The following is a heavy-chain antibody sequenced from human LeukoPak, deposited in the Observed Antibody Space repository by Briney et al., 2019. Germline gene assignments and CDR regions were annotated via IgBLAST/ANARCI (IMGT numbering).Heavy chain of an antibody. D-gene: IGHD6-13*01. J-gene: IGHJ4*02. CDR3: AAPYSSTWFDY. CDR1: GFTFTSRST. V-gene: IGHV1-58*01. CDR2: IVVGSDNT. Sequence: SVKVSCKASGFTFTSRSTVQWVRQARGQRLEWIGWIVVGSDNTNYAQKFQERVTITRDMSTSTAYMELSSLRSEDTAVYYCAAPYSSTWFDYRGQGTLVTVSS.